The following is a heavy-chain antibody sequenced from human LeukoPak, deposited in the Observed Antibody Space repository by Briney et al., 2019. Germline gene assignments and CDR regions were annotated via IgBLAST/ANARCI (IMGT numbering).Heavy chain of an antibody. V-gene: IGHV1-2*02. J-gene: IGHJ3*02. D-gene: IGHD6-19*01. Sequence: ASVKVSCKASGYTFTDYYMHWVRQAPGQGLEWMGWINPNSGGTNYAQKFQGRVTMTRDTSISTAYMELSRLRSDDTAVYYCAREHEWLVDAFDIWGQGTMVTASS. CDR1: GYTFTDYY. CDR2: INPNSGGT. CDR3: AREHEWLVDAFDI.